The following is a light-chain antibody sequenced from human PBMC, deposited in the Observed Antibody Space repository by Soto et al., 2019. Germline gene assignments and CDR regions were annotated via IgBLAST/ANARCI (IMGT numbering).Light chain of an antibody. J-gene: IGKJ3*01. CDR1: QGISNY. Sequence: DIQMTQSPSSLSASVGDRVTITCRASQGISNYLAWYQQKPGKVPKLLIYAASTLQSGVPSRFSGSGSGTDLTLTIRNLQPEDVVTYYRQKYNSAPLTFGPGTKVDIK. V-gene: IGKV1-27*01. CDR3: QKYNSAPLT. CDR2: AAS.